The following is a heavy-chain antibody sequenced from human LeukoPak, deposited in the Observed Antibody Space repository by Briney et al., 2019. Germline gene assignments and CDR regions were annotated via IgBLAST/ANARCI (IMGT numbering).Heavy chain of an antibody. CDR3: AELGITMIGGV. V-gene: IGHV3-21*01. Sequence: RGSLRLSCAASGFTFSSYSMNWVRQAPGKGLEWVSFISTSSSYIYYVDSVKGRFTISRDNAKNSLYLQMNSLRAEDTAVYYCAELGITMIGGVWGKGTTVTISS. D-gene: IGHD3-10*02. CDR2: ISTSSSYI. CDR1: GFTFSSYS. J-gene: IGHJ6*04.